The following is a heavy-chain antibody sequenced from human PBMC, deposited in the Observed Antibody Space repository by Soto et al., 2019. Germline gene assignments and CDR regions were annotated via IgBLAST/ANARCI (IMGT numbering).Heavy chain of an antibody. CDR1: GGTFSSYA. V-gene: IGHV1-69*06. D-gene: IGHD1-26*01. J-gene: IGHJ6*02. CDR3: ARDEWQRPSRAYYYYGMDV. CDR2: IIPIFGTA. Sequence: QVQLVQSGAEVKKPGSSVKVSCKASGGTFSSYAISWVRQAPGQGLEWMGGIIPIFGTANYAQKFQGRVTITADKSTSTAYMELSSLRSEDTAVYYCARDEWQRPSRAYYYYGMDVWGQGTTVTGSS.